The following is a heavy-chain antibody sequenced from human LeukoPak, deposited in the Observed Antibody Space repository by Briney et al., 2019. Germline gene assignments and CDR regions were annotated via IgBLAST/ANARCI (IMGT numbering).Heavy chain of an antibody. CDR2: INTNTGNP. CDR1: GYTFTSYA. D-gene: IGHD6-19*01. J-gene: IGHJ1*01. V-gene: IGHV7-4-1*02. Sequence: ASVKVSCKASGYTFTSYAMNWVRQAPGQGLEWMGWINTNTGNPTYAQGFTGRFVFSLDTSVSTAYLQISGLKAEDTAVYYCARGFWAVAGDAEYFQHWGQGTLVTVSS. CDR3: ARGFWAVAGDAEYFQH.